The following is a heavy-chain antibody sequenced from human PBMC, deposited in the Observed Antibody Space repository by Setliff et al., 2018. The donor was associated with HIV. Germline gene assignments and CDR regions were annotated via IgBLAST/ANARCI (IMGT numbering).Heavy chain of an antibody. V-gene: IGHV4-39*01. D-gene: IGHD3-10*01. J-gene: IGHJ6*03. CDR1: GGSISSSSYC. CDR3: ARHQGAGPGGFYYYMDV. CDR2: IYYSGST. Sequence: PSETLSLTCTVSGGSISSSSYCWGWIRQPPGKGLEWIGSIYYSGSTYYNPSLKSRVTISIDTSKNQFSLKLKSVTAADTAVYYCARHQGAGPGGFYYYMDVWDKGTTVTVSS.